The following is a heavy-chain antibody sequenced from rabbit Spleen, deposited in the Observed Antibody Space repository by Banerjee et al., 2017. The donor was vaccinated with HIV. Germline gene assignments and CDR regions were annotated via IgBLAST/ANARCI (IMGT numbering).Heavy chain of an antibody. D-gene: IGHD1-1*01. Sequence: QSLEESGGGLVQPEGSLALTCKASGFSFSSSDYICWVRQAPGKGLEWISCIAGSSSGFTYSATWAKGRFTISKTSSTTVTLQMTSLTAADTATYFCARDLTDAIGWNFNLWGPGTLVTV. CDR2: IAGSSSGFT. J-gene: IGHJ4*01. CDR1: GFSFSSSDY. CDR3: ARDLTDAIGWNFNL. V-gene: IGHV1S40*01.